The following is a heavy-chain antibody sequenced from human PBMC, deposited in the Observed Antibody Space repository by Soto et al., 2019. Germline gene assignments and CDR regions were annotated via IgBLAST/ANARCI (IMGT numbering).Heavy chain of an antibody. CDR1: GGSFSSSSHY. J-gene: IGHJ6*02. D-gene: IGHD2-15*01. V-gene: IGHV4-39*01. CDR2: MFYFGST. Sequence: QLQLQESGPGLVKPSETLSLTCTVFGGSFSSSSHYWGWIRQPPGKGLEWLGTMFYFGSTYYNTSLERRVTISLDPSKNQFSLKLSSVTAADTAVYYCARHHFYCTGGSCYLQAYHYYGLDVWGQGTTVTVSS. CDR3: ARHHFYCTGGSCYLQAYHYYGLDV.